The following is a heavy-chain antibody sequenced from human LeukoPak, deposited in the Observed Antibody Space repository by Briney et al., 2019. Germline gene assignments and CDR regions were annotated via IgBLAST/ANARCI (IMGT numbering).Heavy chain of an antibody. CDR1: GGSISISY. D-gene: IGHD3-16*01. Sequence: SQTLSLTRAVSGGSISISYWSGIRDPPGKGREWIGDISYIGNTMYTPSLKSRGTISEDTFKNQISLKMSSLTPADTGLYYCGRHDTAYNGFEIWGQGTMVTVSS. J-gene: IGHJ3*02. CDR2: ISYIGNT. CDR3: GRHDTAYNGFEI. V-gene: IGHV4-59*08.